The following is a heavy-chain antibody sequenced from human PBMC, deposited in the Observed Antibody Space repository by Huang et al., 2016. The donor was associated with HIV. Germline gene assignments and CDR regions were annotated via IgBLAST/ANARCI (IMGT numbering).Heavy chain of an antibody. Sequence: QVQLQESGPGLVKPSQTLSLTCTVSGASISSGTYYWSWIRQPAGKGLEWIGPIYTYGSTNYNPSLKSRVTISVDTSKNQFSLKLSSVTAADTAVYYCARGEYHNWLVVDDYWGQGTRVTVSS. CDR3: ARGEYHNWLVVDDY. J-gene: IGHJ4*02. V-gene: IGHV4-61*09. CDR1: GASISSGTYY. CDR2: IYTYGST. D-gene: IGHD1-1*01.